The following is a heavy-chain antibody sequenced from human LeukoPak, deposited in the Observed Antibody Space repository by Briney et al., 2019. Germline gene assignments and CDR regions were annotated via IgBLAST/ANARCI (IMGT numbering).Heavy chain of an antibody. CDR2: ISGSGSYT. J-gene: IGHJ4*02. V-gene: IGHV3-23*01. D-gene: IGHD3-16*01. CDR1: GFTFSSYA. Sequence: GGSLRLSCAASGFTFSSYAMSWVRPGPGKGLEWVSTISGSGSYTYYADSVKGRFTISRDNSKNTLYLQMNSLRAEDMAVYHCAKETSAYRYLDYWGQGTLVTVSS. CDR3: AKETSAYRYLDY.